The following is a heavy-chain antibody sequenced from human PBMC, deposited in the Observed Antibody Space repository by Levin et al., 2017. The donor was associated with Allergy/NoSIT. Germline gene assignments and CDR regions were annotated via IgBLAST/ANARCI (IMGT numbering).Heavy chain of an antibody. CDR3: ALGGYGSGSYYMTGLLDY. V-gene: IGHV1-2*02. D-gene: IGHD3-10*01. Sequence: GASVKVSCKASGYTFTGYYMHWVRQAPGQGLEWMGWINPNSGGTNYAQKFQGRVTMTRDTSISTAYMELSRLRSDDTAVYYCALGGYGSGSYYMTGLLDYWGQGTLVTVSS. J-gene: IGHJ4*02. CDR2: INPNSGGT. CDR1: GYTFTGYY.